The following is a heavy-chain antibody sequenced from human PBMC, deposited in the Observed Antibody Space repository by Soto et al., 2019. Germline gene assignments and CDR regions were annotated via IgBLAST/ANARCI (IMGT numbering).Heavy chain of an antibody. CDR3: ARDYYDSSGYSSEPQNYFDY. Sequence: QVQLVQSGAEVKKPGASVKVSCKASGYTFTSYYMHWVRQAPGQGLEWMGIINPSGGSTSYAQKFKGRVTMTRDTSTSTVYMELRSLRSEDTAVYYCARDYYDSSGYSSEPQNYFDYWGQGTLVTVSS. D-gene: IGHD3-22*01. CDR2: INPSGGST. CDR1: GYTFTSYY. J-gene: IGHJ4*02. V-gene: IGHV1-46*03.